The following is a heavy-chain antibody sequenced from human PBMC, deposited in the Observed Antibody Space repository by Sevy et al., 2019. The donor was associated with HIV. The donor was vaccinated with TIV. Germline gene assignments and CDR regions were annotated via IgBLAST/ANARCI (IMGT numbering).Heavy chain of an antibody. CDR1: GFTFSDYY. Sequence: GESLKISCAASGFTFSDYYMSWIRQAPGKGLEWVSYISSSGSTIYYADSVKGRFTISRVNAKNSLYLQMNSLRAEDTAVYYCARDLKGYDFWSGYWPRGGYYGMDVWGQGTTVTVSS. CDR2: ISSSGSTI. D-gene: IGHD3-3*01. V-gene: IGHV3-11*01. CDR3: ARDLKGYDFWSGYWPRGGYYGMDV. J-gene: IGHJ6*02.